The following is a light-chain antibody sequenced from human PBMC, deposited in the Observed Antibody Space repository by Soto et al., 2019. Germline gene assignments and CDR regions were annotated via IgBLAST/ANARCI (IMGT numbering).Light chain of an antibody. J-gene: IGLJ2*01. CDR3: QSYDSSLRGSL. Sequence: QSVLTQPPSVSAAPGQRVTISGTGSSSNIGAGYDVQWYQHLPGTAPKLLIYANRGRPSGVTDRFSGSKSGTSAYLGITGVQDEDEADYYCQSYDSSLRGSLFGGGTQLTVL. CDR2: ANR. V-gene: IGLV1-40*01. CDR1: SSNIGAGYD.